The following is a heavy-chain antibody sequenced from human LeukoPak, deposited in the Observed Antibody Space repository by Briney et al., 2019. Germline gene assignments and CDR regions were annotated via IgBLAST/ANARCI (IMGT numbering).Heavy chain of an antibody. CDR3: AKGWGRGGEYFQH. CDR1: GFTFSSYA. J-gene: IGHJ1*01. D-gene: IGHD7-27*01. Sequence: GGSLRLSCAASGFTFSSYAMSWVRQAPGKELEWVSAISGSGGSTYYADSVKGRFTISRDNSKNTLYLQMNSLRAEDTAVYYCAKGWGRGGEYFQHWGQGTLVTVSS. V-gene: IGHV3-23*01. CDR2: ISGSGGST.